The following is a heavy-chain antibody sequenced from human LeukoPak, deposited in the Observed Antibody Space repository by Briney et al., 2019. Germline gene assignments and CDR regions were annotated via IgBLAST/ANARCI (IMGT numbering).Heavy chain of an antibody. CDR3: ATGWYCTNGVCYTLSDYYGMDV. J-gene: IGHJ6*02. D-gene: IGHD2-8*01. CDR1: GGTFSSYA. CDR2: IIPIFGTA. Sequence: SVKVSCKASGGTFSSYAISWVRQAPGQGLEWMGGIIPIFGTANYAQKFQGRVTMTRDTSTSTVYMELGSLRSEDTAVYCCATGWYCTNGVCYTLSDYYGMDVWGQGTTVTVSS. V-gene: IGHV1-69*05.